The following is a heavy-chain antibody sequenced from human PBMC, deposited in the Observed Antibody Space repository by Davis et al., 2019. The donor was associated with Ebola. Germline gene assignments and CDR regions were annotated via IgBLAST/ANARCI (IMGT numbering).Heavy chain of an antibody. V-gene: IGHV1-8*01. CDR3: ARGSALAARAFDY. J-gene: IGHJ4*02. CDR2: MNPNSGNT. D-gene: IGHD6-6*01. Sequence: AASVKVSCKASGYTFTTYDINWVRQATGQGLEWMGWMNPNSGNTGYAQKFQGRVTMTRNTSISTAYMELSSLRSEDTAVYYCARGSALAARAFDYWGQGTLVTVSS. CDR1: GYTFTTYD.